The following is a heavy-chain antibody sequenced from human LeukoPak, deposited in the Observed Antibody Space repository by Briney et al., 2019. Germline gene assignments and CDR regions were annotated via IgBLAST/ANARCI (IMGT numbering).Heavy chain of an antibody. V-gene: IGHV1-18*01. CDR2: ISAYNGNT. Sequence: ASVKVSCKASRYTLTSYGICWVRQAPGQGLEWMGWISAYNGNTNYAQKLQGRVTMTTDTSTSTAYMELRSLRSDDTAVYYCARGPHSGSYLTYYFDYWGQGTLVTVSS. J-gene: IGHJ4*02. CDR3: ARGPHSGSYLTYYFDY. CDR1: RYTLTSYG. D-gene: IGHD1-26*01.